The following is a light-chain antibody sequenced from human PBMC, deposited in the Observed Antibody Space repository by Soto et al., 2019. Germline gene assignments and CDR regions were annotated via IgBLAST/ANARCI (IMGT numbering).Light chain of an antibody. CDR3: QQYNNWPHT. Sequence: EIVMTQSPATLSVSPGERATLSCRASQSVSSKLAWFQQKPGQAPSLLIYGVSTRATGVPVRFSGSGSGTEFTLTINSLKSEDFEVYYCQQYNNWPHTFGQGTKVDIK. V-gene: IGKV3-15*01. CDR1: QSVSSK. J-gene: IGKJ2*01. CDR2: GVS.